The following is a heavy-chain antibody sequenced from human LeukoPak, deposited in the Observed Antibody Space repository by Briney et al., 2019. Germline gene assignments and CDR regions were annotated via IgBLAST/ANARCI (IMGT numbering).Heavy chain of an antibody. Sequence: PGGSLRLSCAASAFTFSSYAMNWVRQAPGKGLEWVSGFSGSGVGTYYADSVKGRFTISRDNSKNTLYLQMNSLRAENTAVYYCATHGFYSSTSGIPPLSYFDYWGQGTLVTVSS. CDR2: FSGSGVGT. D-gene: IGHD2-2*01. V-gene: IGHV3-23*01. CDR1: AFTFSSYA. CDR3: ATHGFYSSTSGIPPLSYFDY. J-gene: IGHJ4*02.